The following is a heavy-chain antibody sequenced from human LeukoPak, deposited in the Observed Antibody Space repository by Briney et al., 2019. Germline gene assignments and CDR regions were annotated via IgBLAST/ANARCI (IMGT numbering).Heavy chain of an antibody. D-gene: IGHD6-13*01. CDR3: ASGFREGPDRSTWHTGTS. J-gene: IGHJ5*02. V-gene: IGHV1-69*13. Sequence: SVKVSCKASGGTFSSYAFYWVRQAPGQGLEWMGRIIPIFGPVNYAQKFQGRVAITADESTNIVDMELSSLRSEDTALYYCASGFREGPDRSTWHTGTSWGQGTLVTVSS. CDR2: IIPIFGPV. CDR1: GGTFSSYA.